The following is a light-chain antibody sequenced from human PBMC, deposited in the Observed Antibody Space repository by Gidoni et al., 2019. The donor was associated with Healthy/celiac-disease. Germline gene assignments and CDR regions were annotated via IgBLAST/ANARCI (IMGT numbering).Light chain of an antibody. CDR2: GNS. V-gene: IGLV1-40*01. CDR1: SSNIGAGYD. CDR3: QSYDSSLSGPV. J-gene: IGLJ3*02. Sequence: QSALTQPPSVSGAPGQRVTISCTGRSSNIGAGYDVHWYQQLPGTAPKLLIYGNSNRPSGVPDRFSGSKSGTSASLAITGLQAEDEADYYCQSYDSSLSGPVFGGGTKLTVL.